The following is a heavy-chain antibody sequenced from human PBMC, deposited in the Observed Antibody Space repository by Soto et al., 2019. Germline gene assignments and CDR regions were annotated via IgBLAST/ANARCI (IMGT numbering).Heavy chain of an antibody. Sequence: QLQLQQWGAGLLKPSETLSITCAVSGGSFRGYFWSWIRQSPDKGLEWIGEINDSGSTYYNPSFKSRLTISVDTSKSQISLRLTSVTAADSAVYYCQGGDFWGQGTRVTVSS. CDR1: GGSFRGYF. J-gene: IGHJ4*02. CDR3: QGGDF. D-gene: IGHD3-16*01. V-gene: IGHV4-34*01. CDR2: INDSGST.